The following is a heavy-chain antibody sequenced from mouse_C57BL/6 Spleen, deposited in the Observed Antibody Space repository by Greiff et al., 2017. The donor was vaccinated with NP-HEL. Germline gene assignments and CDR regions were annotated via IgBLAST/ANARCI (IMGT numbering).Heavy chain of an antibody. J-gene: IGHJ4*01. V-gene: IGHV2-2*01. CDR3: ARNPLHYYGSSYDAMDY. CDR1: GFSLTSYG. D-gene: IGHD1-1*01. Sequence: VQVVESGPGLVQPSQSLSITCTVSGFSLTSYGVHWVRQSPGKGLEWLGVIWSGGSTDYNAAFISRLSISKDNSKSQVFFKMNSLQADDTAIYYCARNPLHYYGSSYDAMDYWGQGTSVTVSS. CDR2: IWSGGST.